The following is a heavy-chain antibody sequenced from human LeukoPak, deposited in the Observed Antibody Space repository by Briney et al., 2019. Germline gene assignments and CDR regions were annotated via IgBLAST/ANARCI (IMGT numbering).Heavy chain of an antibody. CDR1: GLSFSDYD. Sequence: GGSLRLSCAASGLSFSDYDMHWVRQATGKGLEWVSAIGTAGDTYYTGSVKGRFTISRENAKNSLYLQMNSLRAGDTAVYYCARVAKERVGGVYYFDYWGQGTLVTVSS. CDR3: ARVAKERVGGVYYFDY. V-gene: IGHV3-13*01. J-gene: IGHJ4*02. CDR2: IGTAGDT. D-gene: IGHD1-1*01.